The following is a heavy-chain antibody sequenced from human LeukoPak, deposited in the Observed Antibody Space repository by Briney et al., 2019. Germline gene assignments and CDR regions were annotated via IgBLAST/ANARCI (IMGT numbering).Heavy chain of an antibody. CDR1: GFTFSSYG. J-gene: IGHJ4*02. V-gene: IGHV3-30*18. Sequence: GRSLRLSCAASGFTFSSYGMHWVRQAPGKGLEWVAVISYDGSNKYYGDSVKGRFTISRDNSKSTLYLQMNSLRAEDTDVYYCAKASYSNYRLGPFTYWGQGTLVTVSS. CDR3: AKASYSNYRLGPFTY. D-gene: IGHD4-11*01. CDR2: ISYDGSNK.